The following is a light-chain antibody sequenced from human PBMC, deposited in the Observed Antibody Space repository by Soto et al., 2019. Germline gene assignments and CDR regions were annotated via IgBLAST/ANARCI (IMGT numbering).Light chain of an antibody. Sequence: EIVLTQSPGTLSLSPGERATLSCRASQSVSNIYLAWYQQKPGQAPRLLIYGASSRATGIPDRFSGSGSGTDITLTICRLEPEDFAVYYCQQYDNSLYTFGQGTKLEIK. CDR3: QQYDNSLYT. J-gene: IGKJ2*01. CDR1: QSVSNIY. V-gene: IGKV3-20*01. CDR2: GAS.